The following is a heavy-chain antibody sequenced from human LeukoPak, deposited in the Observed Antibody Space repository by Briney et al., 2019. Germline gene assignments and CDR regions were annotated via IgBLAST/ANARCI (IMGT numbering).Heavy chain of an antibody. CDR3: ARGLKTYYDFWSGYRSDAFDI. D-gene: IGHD3-3*01. CDR1: GYTFTSYY. V-gene: IGHV1-46*01. CDR2: INPSGGST. Sequence: ASVKVSCKASGYTFTSYYMHWVRQAPGQGLEWMGIINPSGGSTSYAQKFQGRVTMTRDMSTSTVYMELSSLRSEDTAVYYCARGLKTYYDFWSGYRSDAFDIWGQGTMVTVSS. J-gene: IGHJ3*02.